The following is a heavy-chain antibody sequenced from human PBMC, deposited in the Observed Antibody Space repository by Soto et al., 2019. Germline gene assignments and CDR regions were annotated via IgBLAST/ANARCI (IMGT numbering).Heavy chain of an antibody. D-gene: IGHD6-19*01. J-gene: IGHJ4*02. V-gene: IGHV3-74*01. CDR2: IDIAGSTT. CDR3: AREQTVAGPTTFDY. CDR1: GFTFSSYW. Sequence: GGSLRLSCAASGFTFSSYWMHWVRQTPGKGLVWVSRIDIAGSTTTYADSVKGRFTISRDNAKNTLYLQMNSLRAEDTAVYYCAREQTVAGPTTFDYCGQGTLVTVSS.